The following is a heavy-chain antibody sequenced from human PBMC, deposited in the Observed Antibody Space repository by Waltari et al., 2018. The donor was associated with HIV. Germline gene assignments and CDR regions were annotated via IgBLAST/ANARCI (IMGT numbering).Heavy chain of an antibody. D-gene: IGHD1-1*01. CDR3: AKGWTPRYFDY. J-gene: IGHJ4*02. CDR1: GFTFSSYG. Sequence: QVQLVESGGGVVQPGRSLRLSCAASGFTFSSYGMHWVRQAPGKGLEWVAVISYDGRNKYYADSVKGRFTISRDKSKNTLYLQMNSLGAEDTAVYYCAKGWTPRYFDYWGQGTLVTVSS. CDR2: ISYDGRNK. V-gene: IGHV3-30*18.